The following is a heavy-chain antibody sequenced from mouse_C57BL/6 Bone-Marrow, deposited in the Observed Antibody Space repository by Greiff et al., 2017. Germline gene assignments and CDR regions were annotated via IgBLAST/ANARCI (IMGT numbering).Heavy chain of an antibody. J-gene: IGHJ2*01. CDR3: ARATTVVATDY. CDR2: IDPSDSYT. CDR1: GYTFTSYW. Sequence: QVQLQQPGAELVRPGTSVKLSCKASGYTFTSYWMHWVKQRPGQGLEWIGVIDPSDSYTNYNQKFKGKATLTVDTSSSTAYMQLSSLTSEDSAFYYCARATTVVATDYWGQGTTLTVSS. D-gene: IGHD1-1*01. V-gene: IGHV1-59*01.